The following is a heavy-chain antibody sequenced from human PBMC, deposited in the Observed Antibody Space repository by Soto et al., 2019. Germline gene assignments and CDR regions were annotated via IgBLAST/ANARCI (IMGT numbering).Heavy chain of an antibody. J-gene: IGHJ4*02. D-gene: IGHD3-22*01. CDR3: APHSGYYDY. CDR1: GFTFSSYS. Sequence: EVQLVESGGGLVQPGGSLRLSCAASGFTFSSYSMNWVRQAPGKGLEWVSYISSSSITIYYADSVKGRFTISRDNAKNSLYLQMNSLRAEDTAVYYCAPHSGYYDYWGQGTLVTVSS. V-gene: IGHV3-48*01. CDR2: ISSSSITI.